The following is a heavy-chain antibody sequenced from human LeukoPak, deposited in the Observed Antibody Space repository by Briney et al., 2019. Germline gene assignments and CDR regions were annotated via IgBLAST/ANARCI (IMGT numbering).Heavy chain of an antibody. Sequence: ASVKVSCKASGYTFTGYYMHWVRQAPGQGLEWMGWINPNSGGTNYAQKFQGRVTMTRDTSISTAYMELSRLRSDDAAVYYCARGGRYCSSTSCDLPFDYWGQGTLVTVSS. CDR1: GYTFTGYY. D-gene: IGHD2-2*01. J-gene: IGHJ4*02. CDR3: ARGGRYCSSTSCDLPFDY. V-gene: IGHV1-2*02. CDR2: INPNSGGT.